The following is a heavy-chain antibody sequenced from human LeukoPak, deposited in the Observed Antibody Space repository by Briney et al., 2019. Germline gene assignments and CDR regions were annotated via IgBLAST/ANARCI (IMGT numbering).Heavy chain of an antibody. Sequence: GGSLRLSCAASGFTFSSYSMNWVRQAPGKGLEWVSSISSSSSYIYYADSVKGRFTISRDNAKNSLYLQMNSLRAEDTAVYYCASRGVAVAGTLSIDYWGQGTLVTVSS. J-gene: IGHJ4*02. CDR3: ASRGVAVAGTLSIDY. CDR2: ISSSSSYI. D-gene: IGHD6-19*01. V-gene: IGHV3-21*01. CDR1: GFTFSSYS.